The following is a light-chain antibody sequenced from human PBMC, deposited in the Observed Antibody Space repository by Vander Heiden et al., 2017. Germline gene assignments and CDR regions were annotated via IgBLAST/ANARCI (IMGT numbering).Light chain of an antibody. Sequence: DIQMTQSPSSLSASVGDRVTITCRASESITNYLNWYQQTPGKAPNLLIFGTSSLLSGVPSRFSGSGSGTDFTLTISSLQPEDVATYYCQQSYRTPLTFGGGTKVEVK. CDR2: GTS. J-gene: IGKJ4*01. CDR1: ESITNY. CDR3: QQSYRTPLT. V-gene: IGKV1-39*01.